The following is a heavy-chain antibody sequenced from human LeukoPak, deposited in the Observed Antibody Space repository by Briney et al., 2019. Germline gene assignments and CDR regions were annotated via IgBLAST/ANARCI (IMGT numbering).Heavy chain of an antibody. Sequence: ASVKVSCKASGYTFTGYYIQWVRQAPGQGLEWMGWINPNSGGTSYAQKFQGRVTMTRDTSISTAYMELSRLRSDDTAVYYCARGANVGTAMAFYYSDYWGQGTLVTVSS. CDR3: ARGANVGTAMAFYYSDY. J-gene: IGHJ4*02. CDR2: INPNSGGT. V-gene: IGHV1-2*02. CDR1: GYTFTGYY. D-gene: IGHD5-18*01.